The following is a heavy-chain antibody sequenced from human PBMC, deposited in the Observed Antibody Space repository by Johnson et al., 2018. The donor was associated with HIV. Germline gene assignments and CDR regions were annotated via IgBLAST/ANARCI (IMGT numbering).Heavy chain of an antibody. D-gene: IGHD5-18*01. CDR2: ISYDGSNK. J-gene: IGHJ3*01. V-gene: IGHV3-30*14. Sequence: VQLVESGGGVVRPGGSLKVSCAASGFTFITYAMSWVRQAPGKGLEWVAIISYDGSNKYYADSVKGRFTISRDNSKNFLYLQMNSLRHEDTAVYYCARDGRDLVTRGSFDVWGQGTMVSVSS. CDR1: GFTFITYA. CDR3: ARDGRDLVTRGSFDV.